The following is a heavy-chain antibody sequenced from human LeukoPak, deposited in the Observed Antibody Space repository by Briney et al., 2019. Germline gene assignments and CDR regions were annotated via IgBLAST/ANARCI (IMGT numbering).Heavy chain of an antibody. CDR2: ISSSGSTI. CDR1: GFTFSDYY. J-gene: IGHJ6*02. Sequence: PGGSLRLSCAASGFTFSDYYMNWIRQAPGKGLEWVSYISSSGSTIYYADSVKGRFTISRDNAKNSLYLQMNSLRAEDTAVYYCARRTGQDAEYCSGSSCYHVITYYYGMDVWGQGTTVTVSS. D-gene: IGHD2-15*01. V-gene: IGHV3-11*04. CDR3: ARRTGQDAEYCSGSSCYHVITYYYGMDV.